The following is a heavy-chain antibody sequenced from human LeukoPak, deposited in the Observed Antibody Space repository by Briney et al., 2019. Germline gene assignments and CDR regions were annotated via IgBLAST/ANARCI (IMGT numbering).Heavy chain of an antibody. J-gene: IGHJ5*02. D-gene: IGHD2-2*02. Sequence: PGGSLRLSCVASEFTFSKYWMSWVRQAPGKGLEWVANIDKDGGEKSYADSVKGRFIISRDNAKNSLYLQLNSLTVEDTGLYFCARPSRCASGNNFCYSWYDPWGQGTLVIVSS. V-gene: IGHV3-7*03. CDR1: EFTFSKYW. CDR2: IDKDGGEK. CDR3: ARPSRCASGNNFCYSWYDP.